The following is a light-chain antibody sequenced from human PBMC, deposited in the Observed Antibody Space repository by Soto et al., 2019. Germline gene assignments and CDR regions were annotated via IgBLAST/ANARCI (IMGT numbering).Light chain of an antibody. J-gene: IGKJ3*01. CDR1: QSVTSRS. V-gene: IGKV3-20*01. CDR2: GAS. CDR3: HQYGKAPFT. Sequence: EIVLTQSPGTLSLSPGEKATLSCRASQSVTSRSLAWYQQKPGQGPRFLIYGASNRATGIPDRFSGSGSGTDFTLTISRLEPEDFGVYYRHQYGKAPFTFGPGTRLEI.